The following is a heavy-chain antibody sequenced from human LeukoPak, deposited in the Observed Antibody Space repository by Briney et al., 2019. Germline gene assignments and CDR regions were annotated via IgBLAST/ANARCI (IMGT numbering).Heavy chain of an antibody. CDR3: ATGPSGYHNT. CDR2: IRYDGSNK. CDR1: GFTFSTYS. J-gene: IGHJ4*02. Sequence: GGSLRLSCAASGFTFSTYSMNWVRQAPGKGLEWVAFIRYDGSNKYYADSVKGRFTISRDNSKNTLYLQMNSLRAEDTAVYYCATGPSGYHNTGGQGTLVTVSS. V-gene: IGHV3-30*02. D-gene: IGHD5-12*01.